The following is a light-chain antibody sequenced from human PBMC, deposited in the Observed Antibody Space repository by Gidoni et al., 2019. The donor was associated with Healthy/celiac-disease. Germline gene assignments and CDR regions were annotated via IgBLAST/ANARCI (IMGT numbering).Light chain of an antibody. CDR3: QAWDSSTPNWV. V-gene: IGLV3-1*01. CDR1: KLGDKY. Sequence: SYELTQPPSVSVSPGQTASITCTGDKLGDKYACWYQQKPGQSPVLVIYQDSKRPSGIPARFSGSNSGNTATLTISWTQAMDEADYYCQAWDSSTPNWVFGGGTKLTVL. CDR2: QDS. J-gene: IGLJ3*02.